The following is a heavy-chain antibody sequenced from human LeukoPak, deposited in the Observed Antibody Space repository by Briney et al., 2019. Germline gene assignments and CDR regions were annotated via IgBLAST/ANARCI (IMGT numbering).Heavy chain of an antibody. CDR2: ISAYNGNT. CDR1: GYTFTSYG. CDR3: ARVVTFGGVIALQFDY. J-gene: IGHJ4*02. Sequence: VASVKVSCKASGYTFTSYGISWVRRAPGQGLEWMGWISAYNGNTNYAQKLQGRVTMTTDTSTSTAYMELRSLRSDDTAVYYCARVVTFGGVIALQFDYWGQGTLVTVSS. V-gene: IGHV1-18*01. D-gene: IGHD3-16*02.